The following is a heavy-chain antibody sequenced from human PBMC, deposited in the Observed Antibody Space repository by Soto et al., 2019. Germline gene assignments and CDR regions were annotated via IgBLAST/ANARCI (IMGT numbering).Heavy chain of an antibody. Sequence: ASVKVCCEASRYTFTAYFIHWVRQAPGQGLEWMGWMNSNNGDTFYAQKFQGRLTMTRDTSINTAYMELSRLRSDDTAVYYCARESYNWNYDYWGQGSLVTVSS. D-gene: IGHD1-20*01. CDR2: MNSNNGDT. V-gene: IGHV1-2*02. CDR3: ARESYNWNYDY. J-gene: IGHJ4*02. CDR1: RYTFTAYF.